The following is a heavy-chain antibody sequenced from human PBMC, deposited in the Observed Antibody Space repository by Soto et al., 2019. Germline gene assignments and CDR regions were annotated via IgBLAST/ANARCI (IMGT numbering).Heavy chain of an antibody. Sequence: PGGSLRLSCEASGFSFNNFAMNWVRQAPGKGLEWVSCITASGSNRYYADSVKGRFTISRDNAKNSLYLQMNSLRAEDTAVYYCARFGPYYYYGMDVWGQGTTVTVSS. D-gene: IGHD3-16*01. CDR2: ITASGSNR. V-gene: IGHV3-21*04. J-gene: IGHJ6*02. CDR1: GFSFNNFA. CDR3: ARFGPYYYYGMDV.